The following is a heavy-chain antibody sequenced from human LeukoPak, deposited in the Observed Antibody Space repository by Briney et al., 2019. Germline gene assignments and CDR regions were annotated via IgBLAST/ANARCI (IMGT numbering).Heavy chain of an antibody. V-gene: IGHV4-34*01. CDR2: INHSGST. J-gene: IGHJ4*02. CDR3: ARQRSGYYYVAYFDY. Sequence: PSETLSLTCAVYGGSFSGYYWSWIRQPPGKGLEWIGEINHSGSTNYNPSLKSRVTISVDTSKNQFSLKLSSVTAADTAVYYCARQRSGYYYVAYFDYWGQGTLVTVSS. D-gene: IGHD3-22*01. CDR1: GGSFSGYY.